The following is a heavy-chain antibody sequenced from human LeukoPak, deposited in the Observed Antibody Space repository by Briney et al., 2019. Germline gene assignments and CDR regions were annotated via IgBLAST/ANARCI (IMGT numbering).Heavy chain of an antibody. V-gene: IGHV1-2*06. J-gene: IGHJ4*02. D-gene: IGHD3-22*01. Sequence: GASVKVSCKASGYTFTGYYMHWVRQAPGQGLEWMGRINPNSGGTNYAQKFQGRVTMTRDTSISTAYMELSRLGSDDTAVYYCARDYGIRAYYYDSSGYYYFWGQGTLVTVSS. CDR3: ARDYGIRAYYYDSSGYYYF. CDR2: INPNSGGT. CDR1: GYTFTGYY.